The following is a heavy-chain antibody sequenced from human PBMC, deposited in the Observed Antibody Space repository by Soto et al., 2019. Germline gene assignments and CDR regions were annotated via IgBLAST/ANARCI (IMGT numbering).Heavy chain of an antibody. J-gene: IGHJ5*02. CDR2: ISGSSDNI. Sequence: PWGSLRLSCAASGFTFSDYFMSWIRQAPGKGLEWVSFISGSSDNIKYADPVKGRFTISRYNAKNSLYLQMNSLSAEDTAVYYCVRDSARIVVVPRVDGDNWLDPWGRGTLVTVSS. D-gene: IGHD2-2*01. CDR1: GFTFSDYF. V-gene: IGHV3-11*06. CDR3: VRDSARIVVVPRVDGDNWLDP.